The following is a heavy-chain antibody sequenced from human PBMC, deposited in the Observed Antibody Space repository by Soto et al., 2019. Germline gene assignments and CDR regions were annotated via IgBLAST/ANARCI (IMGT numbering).Heavy chain of an antibody. CDR2: FIPMFNRP. V-gene: IGHV1-69*01. CDR1: GGTFSSYA. CDR3: ARGQFHHVSNYYYALDV. Sequence: QVQLVQSGAEVKKPGSSVKVSCKASGGTFSSYAISWVRQAPGQGLEWMGGFIPMFNRPHSARKFQGRVTITADESTSTAYMGLSSLRSEDTDVYYCARGQFHHVSNYYYALDVWGQGTTVTVSS. J-gene: IGHJ6*02.